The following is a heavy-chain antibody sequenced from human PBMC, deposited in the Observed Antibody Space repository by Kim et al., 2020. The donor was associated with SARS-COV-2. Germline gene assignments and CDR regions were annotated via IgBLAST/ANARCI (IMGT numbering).Heavy chain of an antibody. D-gene: IGHD6-19*01. CDR3: ALAVAGYDGDAFDI. J-gene: IGHJ3*02. CDR1: GYTFTSYA. V-gene: IGHV1-3*01. Sequence: ASVKVSCKASGYTFTSYAMHWVRQAPGQRLEWMGWINAGNGNTKYSQKFQGRVTITRDTSASTAYMELSSLRSEDTAVYYCALAVAGYDGDAFDIWGQGTMVTVSS. CDR2: INAGNGNT.